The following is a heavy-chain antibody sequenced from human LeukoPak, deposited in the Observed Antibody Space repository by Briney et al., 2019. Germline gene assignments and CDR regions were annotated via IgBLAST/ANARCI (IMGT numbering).Heavy chain of an antibody. D-gene: IGHD6-25*01. J-gene: IGHJ4*02. CDR2: ISGSGGST. CDR3: ARRLGKRSPFDY. CDR1: GFTFSSYA. Sequence: GGSLRLSCAASGFTFSSYAMSWVRQAPGKGLEWVSAISGSGGSTYYADSVKGRSTISRDNSKNTLYLQMNSLRAEDTAVYYCARRLGKRSPFDYWGQGTLVTVSS. V-gene: IGHV3-23*01.